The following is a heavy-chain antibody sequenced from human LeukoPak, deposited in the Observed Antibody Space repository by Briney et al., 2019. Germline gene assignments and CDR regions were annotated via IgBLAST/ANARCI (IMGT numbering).Heavy chain of an antibody. Sequence: GGSLRLSCAASGFTFNNYAIHWARQAPGKGLEWVAVISSDGNTKIYANSVKGRFTISRDSSKNTLYLQMNSLRAEDTAVYYCARTVDTAMVTIDYWGQGTLVTVSS. J-gene: IGHJ4*02. CDR2: ISSDGNTK. CDR3: ARTVDTAMVTIDY. V-gene: IGHV3-30*04. D-gene: IGHD5-18*01. CDR1: GFTFNNYA.